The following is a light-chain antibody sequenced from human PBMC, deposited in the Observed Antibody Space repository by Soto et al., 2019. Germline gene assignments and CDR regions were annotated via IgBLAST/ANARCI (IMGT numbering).Light chain of an antibody. Sequence: QSVLTQPASVSGSPGQSIAISCTGTSSDIGGYNYVSWYQQHPGKVPKLMISDVSNRPSGVSDRFSGSKSGNTASLTISGLQAEDEADYYCCSFTSGSTRYVFGTGTKVTVL. CDR1: SSDIGGYNY. CDR3: CSFTSGSTRYV. CDR2: DVS. J-gene: IGLJ1*01. V-gene: IGLV2-14*01.